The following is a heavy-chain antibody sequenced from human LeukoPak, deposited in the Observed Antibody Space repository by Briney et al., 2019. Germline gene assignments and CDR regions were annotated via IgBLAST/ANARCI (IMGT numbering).Heavy chain of an antibody. CDR3: TTQVYDFWSGYFDY. Sequence: PGRSLRLSCTASGFTSGDYLMSWVRQAPGKGLEWVGFIRSKAYGGTTEYAASVKGRFTISGDDSKTIVYLQMNSLKTEDTAVYYCTTQVYDFWSGYFDYWGQGTLVTVSS. CDR2: IRSKAYGGTT. V-gene: IGHV3-49*04. J-gene: IGHJ4*02. CDR1: GFTSGDYL. D-gene: IGHD3-3*01.